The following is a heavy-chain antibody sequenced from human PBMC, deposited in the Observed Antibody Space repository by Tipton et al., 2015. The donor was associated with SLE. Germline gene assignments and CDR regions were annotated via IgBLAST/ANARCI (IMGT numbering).Heavy chain of an antibody. D-gene: IGHD6-19*01. Sequence: TLSLTCTVSGGSISGSPYYWAWIRQPPGKGLEWIGSIYYSGSTYHNPSLKSRVTISVDTSKNQFSLRLRFVTAADTAMYYCARVGGGWYTGDYWGQGTLVTVSS. J-gene: IGHJ4*02. CDR1: GGSISGSPYY. CDR2: IYYSGST. CDR3: ARVGGGWYTGDY. V-gene: IGHV4-39*07.